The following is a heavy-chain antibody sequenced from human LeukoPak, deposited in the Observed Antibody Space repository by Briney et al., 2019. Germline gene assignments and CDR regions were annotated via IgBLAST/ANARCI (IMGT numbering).Heavy chain of an antibody. Sequence: SETLSLTCAVYGGSFSGYYWSWIRQPPGKGLEWIGEINHSGSTNYNPSLKSRVTISVDTSKNQFSLKLSSVTAADTAVYCCARGRPYYDFWSGYSNYYYMDVWGKGTTVTVSS. CDR1: GGSFSGYY. CDR3: ARGRPYYDFWSGYSNYYYMDV. V-gene: IGHV4-34*01. D-gene: IGHD3-3*01. CDR2: INHSGST. J-gene: IGHJ6*03.